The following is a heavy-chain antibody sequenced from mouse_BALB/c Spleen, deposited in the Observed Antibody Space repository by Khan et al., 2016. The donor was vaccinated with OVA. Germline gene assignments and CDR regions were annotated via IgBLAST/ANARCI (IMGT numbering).Heavy chain of an antibody. CDR3: AREWAAWFPY. CDR2: IYPGSDNT. J-gene: IGHJ3*01. Sequence: VQLQQSGAELARPGASVTLSCKASGYTFTDYYINWMRQRPGQGLEWIGEIYPGSDNTYYNEKFKGKATLTADKSSSTAYMQLSSLTSEDSAVYFCAREWAAWFPYWGQGTLVTVSA. CDR1: GYTFTDYY. V-gene: IGHV1-77*01.